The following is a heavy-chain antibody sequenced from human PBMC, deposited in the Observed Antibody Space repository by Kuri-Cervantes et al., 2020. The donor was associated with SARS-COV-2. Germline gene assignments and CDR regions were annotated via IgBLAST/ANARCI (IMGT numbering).Heavy chain of an antibody. D-gene: IGHD5-18*01. V-gene: IGHV1-24*01. Sequence: ASVKVSCKASGGTFSSYAISWARQAPGKGLEWMGGFDPEDGETIYAQKFQGRVTMTEDTSTDTAYMELSSLRSEDTAVYYCATVRVDTATHGAYYYYYMDVWGKGTTVTVSS. CDR1: GGTFSSYA. J-gene: IGHJ6*03. CDR3: ATVRVDTATHGAYYYYYMDV. CDR2: FDPEDGET.